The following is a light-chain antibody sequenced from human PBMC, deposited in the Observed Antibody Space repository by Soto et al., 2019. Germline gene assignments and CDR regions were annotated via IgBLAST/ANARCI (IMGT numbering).Light chain of an antibody. CDR3: QKYNSPPWT. J-gene: IGKJ1*01. Sequence: DIQMTQSPSTLSASVGDRVTITCRASQSVDIWLAWYQQKPGKAPKLLIYKTSSLESGAPSRFSGSGSGTEFTLTISSLQPDDFATYYCQKYNSPPWTFGQGTKVEIK. CDR2: KTS. V-gene: IGKV1-5*03. CDR1: QSVDIW.